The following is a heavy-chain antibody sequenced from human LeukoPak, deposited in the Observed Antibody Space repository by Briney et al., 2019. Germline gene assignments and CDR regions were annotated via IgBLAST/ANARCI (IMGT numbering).Heavy chain of an antibody. Sequence: SETLSLTCTVSGGSISSSSYYWGWIRQPPGKGLEWIGSICYTGSTYYNPSLKSRVTISVDPSKNQFSLELSSVPAADTAVYYCASVTGSYSWYYYYMDVWGKGTTVTISS. CDR3: ASVTGSYSWYYYYMDV. CDR2: ICYTGST. D-gene: IGHD1-26*01. J-gene: IGHJ6*03. CDR1: GGSISSSSYY. V-gene: IGHV4-39*01.